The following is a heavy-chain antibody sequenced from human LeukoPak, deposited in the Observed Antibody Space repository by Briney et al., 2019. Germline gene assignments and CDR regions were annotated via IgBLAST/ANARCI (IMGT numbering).Heavy chain of an antibody. CDR3: AKDGIIAAAGSYYWHFDL. CDR2: IGGSGGST. J-gene: IGHJ2*01. D-gene: IGHD6-13*01. CDR1: GFTFSSYA. Sequence: GGSLRLSCAASGFTFSSYAMSWVRQAPGKGLEWVSGIGGSGGSTYYADSVKGRFTISRDNSKNTLYLQMNSLRAEDTAVYYCAKDGIIAAAGSYYWHFDLWGRGTLVTVSS. V-gene: IGHV3-23*01.